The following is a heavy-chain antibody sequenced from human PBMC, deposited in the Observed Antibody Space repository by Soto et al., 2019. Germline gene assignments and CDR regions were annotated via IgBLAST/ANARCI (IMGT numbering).Heavy chain of an antibody. CDR2: IWYDGSNE. CDR1: GFTFSSYG. D-gene: IGHD6-13*01. CDR3: ARDQGSSWYGPLDY. Sequence: QVQLMESGGGVVQPGRSLRLSCAASGFTFSSYGMHWVRQAPGKGREWVAVIWYDGSNEFYADSVKGRFTISRDNSKNTLYLQMNSLRAEDTDVYHCARDQGSSWYGPLDYWGLGTLVTVSS. J-gene: IGHJ4*02. V-gene: IGHV3-33*01.